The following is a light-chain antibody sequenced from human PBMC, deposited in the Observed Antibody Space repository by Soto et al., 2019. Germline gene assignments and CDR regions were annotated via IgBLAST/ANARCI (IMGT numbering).Light chain of an antibody. V-gene: IGKV3-15*01. CDR1: QSVATN. Sequence: VMTQSPATLSVSPGERVTLSCRASQSVATNLAWYQQRPGQAPRLLIYGASKRAMGLPARVSTSGSGTEFTPTISSLQSEDFEVYYCQRYNDWPGTVGQRTKVDIK. CDR3: QRYNDWPGT. J-gene: IGKJ1*01. CDR2: GAS.